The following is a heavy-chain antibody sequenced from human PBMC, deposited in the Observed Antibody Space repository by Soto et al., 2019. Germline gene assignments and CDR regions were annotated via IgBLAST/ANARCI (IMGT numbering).Heavy chain of an antibody. Sequence: QVQLVQSGAEVKKPGASVKVSCKASGYTFTSYYMHWVRQAPGQGLEWMGIINPSGGSTSYAQKFQGRVTMTRDTSTSTVYMELSSLRSEDTAVYYCARDGLHIVVETAIHVGYFQHWGQGTLVTVSS. CDR3: ARDGLHIVVETAIHVGYFQH. CDR2: INPSGGST. CDR1: GYTFTSYY. V-gene: IGHV1-46*01. D-gene: IGHD2-21*02. J-gene: IGHJ1*01.